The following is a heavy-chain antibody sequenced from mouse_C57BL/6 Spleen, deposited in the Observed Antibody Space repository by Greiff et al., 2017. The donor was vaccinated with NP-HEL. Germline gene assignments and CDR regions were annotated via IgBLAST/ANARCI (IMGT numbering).Heavy chain of an antibody. V-gene: IGHV5-17*01. D-gene: IGHD2-3*01. CDR2: ISSGSSTI. J-gene: IGHJ3*01. CDR3: ARKDGFSWFAY. CDR1: GFTFSDYG. Sequence: EVHLVESGGGLVKPGGSLKLSCAASGFTFSDYGMHWVRQAPEKGLEWVAYISSGSSTIYYADTVKGRFTISRDNAKNTLFLRMTSLGSEDTAMYYCARKDGFSWFAYGGQGTLVTVSA.